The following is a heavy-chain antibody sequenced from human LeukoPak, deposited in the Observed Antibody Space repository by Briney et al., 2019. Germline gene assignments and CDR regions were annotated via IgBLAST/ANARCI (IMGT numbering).Heavy chain of an antibody. Sequence: SETLSLTCAVSGGSISSYYWSWIRQPPGKGLEWIGYIYYSGSTNYNPSLKSRVTISVDTSKDQFSLKLSSVTAADTAVHYCARVAGQPYSSSSVDYWGQGTLVTVSS. CDR2: IYYSGST. D-gene: IGHD6-6*01. V-gene: IGHV4-59*01. CDR1: GGSISSYY. CDR3: ARVAGQPYSSSSVDY. J-gene: IGHJ4*02.